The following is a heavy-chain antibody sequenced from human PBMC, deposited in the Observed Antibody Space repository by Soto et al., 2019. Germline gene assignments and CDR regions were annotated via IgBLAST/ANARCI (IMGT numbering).Heavy chain of an antibody. D-gene: IGHD3-22*01. J-gene: IGHJ3*02. V-gene: IGHV3-53*01. CDR1: GFTVSSNY. Sequence: PGGSLRLSCAASGFTVSSNYMSWVRQAPGKGLEWVSVIYSGGSTYYADSVKGRFTISRDNAKNSLYLQMNSLRAEDTAVYYCAREPHRKYYDSSGYYGDAFDIWGQGTMVTVSS. CDR3: AREPHRKYYDSSGYYGDAFDI. CDR2: IYSGGST.